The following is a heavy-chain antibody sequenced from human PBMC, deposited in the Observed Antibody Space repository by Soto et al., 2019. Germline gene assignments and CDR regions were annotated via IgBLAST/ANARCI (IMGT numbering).Heavy chain of an antibody. CDR2: IYYSGST. CDR1: GGSIGSYY. Sequence: SETPSLTCTVSGGSIGSYYGSWIRQPPGKGLEWIGYIYYSGSTNYNPSLKSRVTISVDTSKNQFSLKLSSVTAADTAVYYCAREGAYDFWGGPLGYWGQGTLVTVPS. CDR3: AREGAYDFWGGPLGY. J-gene: IGHJ4*02. D-gene: IGHD3-3*01. V-gene: IGHV4-59*01.